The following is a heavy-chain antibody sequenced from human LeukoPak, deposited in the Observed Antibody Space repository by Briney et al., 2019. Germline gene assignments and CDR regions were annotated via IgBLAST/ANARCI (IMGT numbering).Heavy chain of an antibody. V-gene: IGHV1-46*01. Sequence: GASVKVSCKASGYTFTSYCLHWVRQAPGQGPEWMGIINPSSGSTSYAQKFQGRVTITADESTSTAYMELSSLRSEDTAVYYCAFYIAAAGSSFDYWGQGTLVTVSS. CDR3: AFYIAAAGSSFDY. CDR2: INPSSGST. J-gene: IGHJ4*02. CDR1: GYTFTSYC. D-gene: IGHD6-13*01.